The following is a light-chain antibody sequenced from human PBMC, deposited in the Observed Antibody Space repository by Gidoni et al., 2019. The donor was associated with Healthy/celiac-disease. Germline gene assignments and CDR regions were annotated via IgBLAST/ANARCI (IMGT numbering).Light chain of an antibody. CDR1: QGISSA. V-gene: IGKV1D-13*01. J-gene: IGKJ2*01. CDR3: QQFNNTGT. Sequence: AIQLTQSPSSLSASVGERVTITCRASQGISSALAWYQQKPGKAPKLLIYDASSLESGVPSRFSGSGSGTDFTVTISSLQPEDFETYYCQQFNNTGTFGQGTKLEIK. CDR2: DAS.